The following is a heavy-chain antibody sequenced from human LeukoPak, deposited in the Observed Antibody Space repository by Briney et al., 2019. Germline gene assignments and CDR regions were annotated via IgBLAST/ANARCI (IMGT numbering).Heavy chain of an antibody. Sequence: PSETLSLTCSVSGGSISSSTYYWGWIRQAPGKGLEWVSSISSSSSYIYYADSVKGRFTISRDNAKNSLYLQMNSLRAEDTAVYYCAVSIAVAGTDDYWGQGTLVTVSS. D-gene: IGHD6-19*01. V-gene: IGHV3-21*01. CDR1: GGSISSST. CDR3: AVSIAVAGTDDY. J-gene: IGHJ4*02. CDR2: ISSSSSYI.